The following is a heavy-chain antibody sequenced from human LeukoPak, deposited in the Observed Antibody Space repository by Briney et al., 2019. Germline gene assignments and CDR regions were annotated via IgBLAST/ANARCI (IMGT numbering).Heavy chain of an antibody. J-gene: IGHJ4*02. CDR1: GYTFTSYY. CDR2: IIPIFGTA. D-gene: IGHD3-22*01. V-gene: IGHV1-69*13. CDR3: ASALGYDSSGFPY. Sequence: GASVKVSCKASGYTFTSYYMHWVRQAPGQGLEWMGGIIPIFGTANYAQKFQGRVTITADESTSTAYMELSGLRSEDTAVYYCASALGYDSSGFPYWGQGTLVTVSS.